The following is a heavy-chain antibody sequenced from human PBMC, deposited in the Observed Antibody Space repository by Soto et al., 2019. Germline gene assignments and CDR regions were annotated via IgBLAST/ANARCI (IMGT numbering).Heavy chain of an antibody. V-gene: IGHV4-30-2*01. CDR1: GGSINSGGDS. CDR3: ARTAAGGWFDP. CDR2: IYHSGGT. Sequence: QLQLQESGSGLLKPSQTLSLTCAVSGGSINSGGDSWSWIRQPPGKGLEWIGYIYHSGGTYYNPSLKSRVIISIARSKNQFSLKLTSVTAADTAVYCCARTAAGGWFDPWGQGTLVTVSS. J-gene: IGHJ5*02. D-gene: IGHD3-10*01.